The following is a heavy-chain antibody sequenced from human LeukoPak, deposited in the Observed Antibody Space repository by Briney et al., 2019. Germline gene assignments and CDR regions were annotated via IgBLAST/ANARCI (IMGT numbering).Heavy chain of an antibody. J-gene: IGHJ3*02. CDR3: AKDYSSGWPRGSAFDI. CDR1: GFTFDDYA. CDR2: ISWNSGSI. Sequence: PGRSLRLSCAASGFTFDDYAMHLVRQAPGKGLEWVSGISWNSGSIGYADSVKGRFTISRDNAKNSLYLQMNSLRAEDTALYYCAKDYSSGWPRGSAFDIWGQGTMVTVSS. V-gene: IGHV3-9*01. D-gene: IGHD6-19*01.